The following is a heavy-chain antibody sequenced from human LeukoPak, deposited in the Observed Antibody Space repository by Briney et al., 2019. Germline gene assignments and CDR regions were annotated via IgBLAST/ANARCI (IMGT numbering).Heavy chain of an antibody. Sequence: GGSLRLSCAASGFTFSSYWMTWVRQAPGKGLEWVANIKQDGSEKYYVDSVKGRFTISRDNAKNSLYLQMNSLRVDDTAVYHRARDWRYYYDSHGYNPYYWGQGTLVTVSS. V-gene: IGHV3-7*03. CDR2: IKQDGSEK. D-gene: IGHD3-22*01. CDR1: GFTFSSYW. CDR3: ARDWRYYYDSHGYNPYY. J-gene: IGHJ4*02.